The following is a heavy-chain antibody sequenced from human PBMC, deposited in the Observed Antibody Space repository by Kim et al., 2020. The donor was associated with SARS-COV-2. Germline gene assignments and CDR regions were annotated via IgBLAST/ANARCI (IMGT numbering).Heavy chain of an antibody. Sequence: SVKGRFTISRDNSKNTLYPQMSSLRAEDRAVYYSAKDRAQYSGYDIYFDYWGQGTMVTVSS. CDR3: AKDRAQYSGYDIYFDY. D-gene: IGHD5-12*01. J-gene: IGHJ4*02. V-gene: IGHV3-23*01.